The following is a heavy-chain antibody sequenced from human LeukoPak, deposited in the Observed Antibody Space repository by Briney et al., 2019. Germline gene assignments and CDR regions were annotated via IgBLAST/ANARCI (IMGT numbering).Heavy chain of an antibody. D-gene: IGHD6-13*01. J-gene: IGHJ5*02. CDR3: ARQGRSSWGWSSVNNWFDP. V-gene: IGHV5-51*01. Sequence: GESLKISCKVSGYTFTTYWIGWVRQMPGKGLEWMGIIYPGDSDTRYSPSFQGQVTISADKSISTAYLQWSTLKASDTPMYYCARQGRSSWGWSSVNNWFDPWGQGTLVTVSS. CDR2: IYPGDSDT. CDR1: GYTFTTYW.